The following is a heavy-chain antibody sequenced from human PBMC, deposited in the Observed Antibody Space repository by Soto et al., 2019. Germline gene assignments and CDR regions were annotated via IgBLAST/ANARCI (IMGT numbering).Heavy chain of an antibody. CDR3: ARDPGYCSSISCSGRKDV. J-gene: IGHJ6*04. V-gene: IGHV3-33*01. Sequence: GGSLRLSCAASGFNFDTYAMHWVRQAPGKGLEWVAFLYYDANKKYYGDSVRGRFTISRDTSKNTLYLQMNGLRAEDTAVYYCARDPGYCSSISCSGRKDVWGKGTTVTVSS. CDR1: GFNFDTYA. CDR2: LYYDANKK. D-gene: IGHD2-2*01.